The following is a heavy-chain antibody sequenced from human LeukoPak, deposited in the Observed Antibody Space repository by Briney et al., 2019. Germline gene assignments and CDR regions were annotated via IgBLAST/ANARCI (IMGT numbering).Heavy chain of an antibody. CDR1: GFTFGSNW. J-gene: IGHJ4*02. CDR3: VRGNDYGGPHY. CDR2: IKKDGSEK. D-gene: IGHD4-23*01. V-gene: IGHV3-7*03. Sequence: SGGSLRLSCAASGFTFGSNWMSWVRQAPGKGLEWVANIKKDGSEKYYVDSVKGRFTISRDNAKNSLHLQMNSLRAEDTAVYYCVRGNDYGGPHYWGQGTLVTVSS.